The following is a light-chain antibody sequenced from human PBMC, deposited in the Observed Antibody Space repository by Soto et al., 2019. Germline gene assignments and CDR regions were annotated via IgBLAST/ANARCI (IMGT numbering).Light chain of an antibody. CDR1: QSVSSN. CDR3: QQYNNWPRT. V-gene: IGKV3-15*01. CDR2: GAS. J-gene: IGKJ1*01. Sequence: EIVMTQSPATLSVSPGERATLSCRASQSVSSNLAWFQQQPGQAPRLLIYGASHRATGIPARFSGSGAGTQFTLTITSLQSEDFAVYYCQQYNNWPRTFGQGTKVDIK.